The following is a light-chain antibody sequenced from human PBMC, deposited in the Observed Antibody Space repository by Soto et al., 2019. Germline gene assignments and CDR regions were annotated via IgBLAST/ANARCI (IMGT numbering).Light chain of an antibody. CDR1: SEDNINYKY. J-gene: IGLJ1*01. Sequence: QSVIREPDAVSGSPEHSITISCTGTSEDNINYKYVSWYQLHPGKAPTVMIYEVSNRPSGVSGRFSGSKSGNTASLTISGLQAEDEADYYCSSSTTSNTLFVFGTGTKVTVL. CDR2: EVS. CDR3: SSSTTSNTLFV. V-gene: IGLV2-14*01.